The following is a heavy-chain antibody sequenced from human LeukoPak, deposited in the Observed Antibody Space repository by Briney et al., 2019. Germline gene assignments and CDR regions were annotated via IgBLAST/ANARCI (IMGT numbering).Heavy chain of an antibody. CDR2: IIPILGIA. CDR3: ARDCSGGSCYDY. D-gene: IGHD2-15*01. CDR1: GGTFSSYT. J-gene: IGHJ4*02. V-gene: IGHV1-69*04. Sequence: SVKVSCKASGGTFSSYTISWVRQAPGQGLEWMGRIIPILGIANYAQKFQGRVTITADKSTNTAYMELSSLRSEDTAVYYCARDCSGGSCYDYWGQGTLVTVSS.